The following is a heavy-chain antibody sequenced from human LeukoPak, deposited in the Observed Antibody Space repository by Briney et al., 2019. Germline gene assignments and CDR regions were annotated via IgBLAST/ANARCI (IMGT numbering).Heavy chain of an antibody. CDR1: GGSISSSNW. J-gene: IGHJ3*02. CDR3: ASPGIAVAGTNAFDI. Sequence: SETLSLTCAVSGGSISSSNWWSWVRQPPGKGLEWIGSIYYSGSTYYNPSLKSRVTISVDTSKNQFSLKLSSVTAADTAVYYCASPGIAVAGTNAFDIWGQGTMVTVSS. D-gene: IGHD6-19*01. CDR2: IYYSGST. V-gene: IGHV4-4*02.